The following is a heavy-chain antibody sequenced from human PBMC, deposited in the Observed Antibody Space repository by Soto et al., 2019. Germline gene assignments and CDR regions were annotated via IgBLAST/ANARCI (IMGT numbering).Heavy chain of an antibody. CDR1: GFTFSSYA. Sequence: GGSLSLSCAASGFTFSSYAMSWVRQAPGKGLEWVSAISGSGGSTYYADSVKGRFTISRDNSKNTLYLQMNSLRAEDTAVYYCAKDRTLVYDSSGYHDAFDIWGQGTMVTVSS. D-gene: IGHD3-22*01. CDR2: ISGSGGST. V-gene: IGHV3-23*01. J-gene: IGHJ3*02. CDR3: AKDRTLVYDSSGYHDAFDI.